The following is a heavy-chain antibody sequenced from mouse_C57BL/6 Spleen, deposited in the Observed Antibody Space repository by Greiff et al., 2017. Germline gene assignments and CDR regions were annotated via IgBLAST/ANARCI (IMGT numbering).Heavy chain of an antibody. J-gene: IGHJ1*03. CDR1: GYTFTSYW. Sequence: QVQLKQPGAELVKPGASVKLSCKASGYTFTSYWMHWVKQRPGRGLEWIGRIDPNSGGTKYNEKFKSKATLTVDKPSSTAYMQLSSLTSEDSAVYYCARYDYGSSYGGYFDVWGTGTTVTVSS. D-gene: IGHD1-1*01. CDR2: IDPNSGGT. CDR3: ARYDYGSSYGGYFDV. V-gene: IGHV1-72*01.